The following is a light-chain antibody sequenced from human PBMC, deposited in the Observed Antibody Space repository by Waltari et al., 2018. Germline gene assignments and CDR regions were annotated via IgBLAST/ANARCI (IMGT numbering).Light chain of an antibody. CDR2: DTN. CDR3: ATWDNSLREFV. Sequence: QSVCTQPPSGSAAPGPGVTIPCSGCYSTIRRYFLYPSKQLPRAAPKLPIFDTNKRPSGIPDRISASKSGTSATLDITGLQTGDEADYYCATWDNSLREFVFGGGTELTVL. V-gene: IGLV1-51*01. CDR1: YSTIRRYF. J-gene: IGLJ2*01.